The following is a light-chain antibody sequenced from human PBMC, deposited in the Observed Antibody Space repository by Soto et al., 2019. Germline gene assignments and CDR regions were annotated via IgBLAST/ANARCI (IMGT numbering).Light chain of an antibody. CDR3: QQRSNWPT. CDR1: QSVSSD. V-gene: IGKV3-11*01. J-gene: IGKJ5*01. Sequence: EIVLTQSPDTLSLSPGERSTLSCRASQSVSSDLAWYQQKSGQAPRLLIYDASKRATGIPARFSGSGSGTDFTLTISSLEPEDSAVYYCQQRSNWPTFGQGTRLEIK. CDR2: DAS.